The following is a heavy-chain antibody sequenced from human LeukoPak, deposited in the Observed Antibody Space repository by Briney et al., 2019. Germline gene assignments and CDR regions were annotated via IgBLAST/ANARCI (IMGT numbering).Heavy chain of an antibody. CDR2: ISSSSSYI. D-gene: IGHD6-13*01. Sequence: GGSLRLSCAASGFTFSSYSMNWVRQAPGKGQERVSSISSSSSYIYYADSVKGRFTISRDNAKNSLYLQMNSLRAEDTAVYYCARGYSSSWDYWGQGTLVTVSS. CDR3: ARGYSSSWDY. J-gene: IGHJ4*02. CDR1: GFTFSSYS. V-gene: IGHV3-21*01.